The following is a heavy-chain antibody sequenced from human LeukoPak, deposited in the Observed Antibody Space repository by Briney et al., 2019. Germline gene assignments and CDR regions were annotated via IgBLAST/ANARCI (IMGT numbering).Heavy chain of an antibody. Sequence: GGSLRLSCAASGFTFSSYGMHWVRQAPGKGLEWVAFIRYDGSNKYYADSVKGRFTISRDNSKNTLYLQMNSLRAEDTAVYYCAKPLKDSNYGTPPSYYYYMDVWGKGTTVTVSS. J-gene: IGHJ6*03. CDR3: AKPLKDSNYGTPPSYYYYMDV. V-gene: IGHV3-30*02. D-gene: IGHD4-11*01. CDR2: IRYDGSNK. CDR1: GFTFSSYG.